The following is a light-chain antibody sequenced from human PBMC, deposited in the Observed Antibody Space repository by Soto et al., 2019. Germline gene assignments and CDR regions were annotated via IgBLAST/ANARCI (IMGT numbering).Light chain of an antibody. CDR1: TGPVTTGHY. CDR3: LLSYRGDYV. CDR2: DTA. V-gene: IGLV7-46*01. J-gene: IGLJ1*01. Sequence: QAVVTQEPSLTVSPGGKVILTCGSTTGPVTTGHYPYWFQQKPGQAPRPLVYDTANIFSWTPVRFSGSLVGGKAALTLSGAQPEDEAEYYCLLSYRGDYVFGPATKVTVL.